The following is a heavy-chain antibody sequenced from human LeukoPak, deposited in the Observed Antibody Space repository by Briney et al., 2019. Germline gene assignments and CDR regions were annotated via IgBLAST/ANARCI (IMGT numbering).Heavy chain of an antibody. CDR2: ISGSGGST. D-gene: IGHD3-16*01. Sequence: GGTLRLSCAASGFTFSSYGMSWVRQAPGKGLEWVSAISGSGGSTYYADSVRGRFTISRDNSKNTLHLQMNSLRAEDTAIYYCAKASLCSSAACYAFDIWGQGTMVTVSS. CDR3: AKASLCSSAACYAFDI. CDR1: GFTFSSYG. J-gene: IGHJ3*02. V-gene: IGHV3-23*01.